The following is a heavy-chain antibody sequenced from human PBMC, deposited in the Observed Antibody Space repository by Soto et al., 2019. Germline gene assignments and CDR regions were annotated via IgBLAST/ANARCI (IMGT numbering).Heavy chain of an antibody. D-gene: IGHD6-19*01. V-gene: IGHV4-34*01. J-gene: IGHJ3*02. CDR3: ARGGSNGLQVAFDI. Sequence: SESLSLTCAASGGTLSIYYYNWIRQSPGKGLEWIGEINHSGSNNYSPSLKSRVTMSLDTSKNQFSLKRTSVTAADTAVYYCARGGSNGLQVAFDIWGQGTMGT. CDR2: INHSGSN. CDR1: GGTLSIYY.